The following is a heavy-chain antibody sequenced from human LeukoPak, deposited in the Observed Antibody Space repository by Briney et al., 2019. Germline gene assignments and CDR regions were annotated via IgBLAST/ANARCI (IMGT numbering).Heavy chain of an antibody. CDR3: ARGVTNGDYGRMFDP. J-gene: IGHJ5*02. V-gene: IGHV1-2*02. Sequence: GASVKVSCKASGYSXTGYYIHWVRQAPGQGLEWMGWVNPNSGGTNYAQKFQGRVTMTRDTSMSTAYLELSSLRSDDTAVYHCARGVTNGDYGRMFDPWGQGTLVTVSS. D-gene: IGHD4-17*01. CDR2: VNPNSGGT. CDR1: GYSXTGYY.